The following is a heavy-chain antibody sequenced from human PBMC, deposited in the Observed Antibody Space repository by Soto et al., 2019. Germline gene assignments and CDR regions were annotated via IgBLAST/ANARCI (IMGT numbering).Heavy chain of an antibody. V-gene: IGHV1-69*13. CDR3: ARDRLVQLWGIHYYYYGMDV. J-gene: IGHJ6*02. D-gene: IGHD5-18*01. CDR1: GGTFSSYA. CDR2: IIPIFGTA. Sequence: AASVKVSCKASGGTFSSYAISWVRQAPGQGLEWMGGIIPIFGTANYAQKFQGRVTITADESTSTAYMELSSLRSEDTAVYYCARDRLVQLWGIHYYYYGMDVWGQGTTVTVSS.